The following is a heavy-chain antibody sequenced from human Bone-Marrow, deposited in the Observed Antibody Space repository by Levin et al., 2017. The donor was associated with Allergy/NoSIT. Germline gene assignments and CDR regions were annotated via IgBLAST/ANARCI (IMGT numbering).Heavy chain of an antibody. J-gene: IGHJ4*02. CDR3: AKERFLLDY. Sequence: SGGSLRLSCAASGFIFSSDGMHWVRQDPGKGLEWVALISNDGSNKFYADPVKGRFTISRDNTKNTLYLQMNNLRPNDTAVYYCAKERFLLDYWGQGTLVTVSS. D-gene: IGHD3-16*01. CDR2: ISNDGSNK. V-gene: IGHV3-30*18. CDR1: GFIFSSDG.